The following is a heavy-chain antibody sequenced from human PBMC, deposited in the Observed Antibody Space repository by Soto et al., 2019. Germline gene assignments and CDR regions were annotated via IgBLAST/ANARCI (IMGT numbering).Heavy chain of an antibody. V-gene: IGHV1-2*02. J-gene: IGHJ6*02. CDR2: IHLNSGGT. CDR1: GYTFTGYY. CDR3: ASPREVSDSYFYFFTLDV. D-gene: IGHD2-21*01. Sequence: RASVKVSCKASGYTFTGYYVHWVRQAPGHGLEWLGWIHLNSGGTNYAQSFQGRVTMTRDMSVSTVYMEMTGLSSDDTAVYYCASPREVSDSYFYFFTLDVWGQGTTVTVSS.